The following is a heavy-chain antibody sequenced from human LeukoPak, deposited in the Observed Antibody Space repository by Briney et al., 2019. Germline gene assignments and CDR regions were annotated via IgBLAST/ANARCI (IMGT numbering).Heavy chain of an antibody. CDR3: ARDLYSGTFDY. V-gene: IGHV3-23*01. D-gene: IGHD2-21*01. CDR2: ISGSGSTI. J-gene: IGHJ4*02. Sequence: PGGSLRLSCAASGFTFSSYAMSWVRQAPGKGLEWVSAISGSGSTIYYADSVKGRFTISRDNAKNSLYLQMNSLRAEDTAVYYCARDLYSGTFDYWGQGTLVTVSS. CDR1: GFTFSSYA.